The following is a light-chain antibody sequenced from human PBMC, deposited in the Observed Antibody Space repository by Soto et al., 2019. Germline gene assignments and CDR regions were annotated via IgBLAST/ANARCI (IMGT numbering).Light chain of an antibody. CDR2: DAS. CDR1: QSFSSY. J-gene: IGKJ5*01. CDR3: QQRRIRIT. Sequence: EIVLTQSPATLSFSPLERATLSCMASQSFSSYLAWYRQKPGQAPRLLIYDASNRATGIPARFSGSGSGTDFTLTISSLEPEDFAVYYCQQRRIRITFGQGTRLEIK. V-gene: IGKV3-11*01.